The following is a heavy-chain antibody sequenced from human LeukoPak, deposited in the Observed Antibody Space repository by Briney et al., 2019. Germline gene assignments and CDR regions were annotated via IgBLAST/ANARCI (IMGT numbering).Heavy chain of an antibody. V-gene: IGHV3-66*01. CDR2: IYSGGST. CDR3: ARGFDAYYFDY. D-gene: IGHD3-9*01. J-gene: IGHJ4*02. Sequence: GGSLRLSCAASGFTFSSYGMHWVRQAPGKGLEWVSVIYSGGSTYYADSVKGRFTISRDNSKNTLYLQMNSLRAEDTAVYYCARGFDAYYFDYWGQGTLVTVSS. CDR1: GFTFSSYG.